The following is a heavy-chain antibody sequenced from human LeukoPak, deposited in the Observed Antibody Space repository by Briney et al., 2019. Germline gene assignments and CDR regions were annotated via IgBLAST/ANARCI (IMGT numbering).Heavy chain of an antibody. Sequence: PSETLSLTCTVTGGSISSYYWSWIRQPPGKGLEWIGYIYYSGSTNYNPSLKSRVTISVDTSKNQFSLKLSSVTAADTAVYYCARVDSSGWYVVDYWGQGTLVTVSS. J-gene: IGHJ4*02. CDR2: IYYSGST. CDR3: ARVDSSGWYVVDY. D-gene: IGHD6-19*01. V-gene: IGHV4-59*01. CDR1: GGSISSYY.